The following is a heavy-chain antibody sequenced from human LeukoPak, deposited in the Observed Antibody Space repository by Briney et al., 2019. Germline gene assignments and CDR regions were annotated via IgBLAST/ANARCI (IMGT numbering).Heavy chain of an antibody. Sequence: GGSLRLSCEASGFTFSSYSMNWVRQAPGKGLEWVSSISSSSSYIYYADSVKGRFAISRDNAKNSLYLQMNSLRAEDTAVYYCARVGSSRDFDYWGQGTLVTVSS. V-gene: IGHV3-21*01. J-gene: IGHJ4*02. CDR3: ARVGSSRDFDY. CDR1: GFTFSSYS. D-gene: IGHD2-2*01. CDR2: ISSSSSYI.